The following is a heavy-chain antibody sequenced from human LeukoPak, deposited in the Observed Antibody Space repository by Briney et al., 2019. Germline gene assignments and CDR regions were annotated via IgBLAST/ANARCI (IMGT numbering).Heavy chain of an antibody. Sequence: GASVKVSCKASGYTFSGYYMHWVRQAPGQGLEWVGWINPDSGGTNFARKFQGRVTMTRDTSISTAYMGLSRLRSDDTAVYYCAREAYCGGDCRSPFFDYWGQGTLVTVSS. V-gene: IGHV1-2*02. J-gene: IGHJ4*02. D-gene: IGHD2-21*02. CDR1: GYTFSGYY. CDR3: AREAYCGGDCRSPFFDY. CDR2: INPDSGGT.